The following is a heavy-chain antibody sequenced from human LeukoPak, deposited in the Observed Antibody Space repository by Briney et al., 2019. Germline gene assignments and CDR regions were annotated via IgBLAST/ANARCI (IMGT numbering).Heavy chain of an antibody. D-gene: IGHD1-26*01. J-gene: IGHJ4*02. CDR1: GYTSTGHN. CDR3: ARDSATWAWDY. V-gene: IGHV1-46*01. CDR2: INPSDGDT. Sequence: GASVKVSCKASGYTSTGHNMHWVRQAPGQGLEWMGIINPSDGDTSYARKFQGRVTMTRDTATSTVYMELSSLRSEDTAVYYCARDSATWAWDYWGQGTLVTVSS.